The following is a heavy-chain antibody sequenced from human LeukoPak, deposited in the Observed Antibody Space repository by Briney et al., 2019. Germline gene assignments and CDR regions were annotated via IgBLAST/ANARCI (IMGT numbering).Heavy chain of an antibody. CDR1: EFTFDDYA. CDR3: TRDRWGGGYISRGMDV. V-gene: IGHV3-49*04. Sequence: GGSLRLSCTASEFTFDDYAISWVRQAPGKGLEWLGFIRSKDNDGTTDYAASVKGRFIISRDDSKSVAYLEMNDLKIEDTAVYYCTRDRWGGGYISRGMDVWGKGTTVTISS. D-gene: IGHD5-12*01. CDR2: IRSKDNDGTT. J-gene: IGHJ6*04.